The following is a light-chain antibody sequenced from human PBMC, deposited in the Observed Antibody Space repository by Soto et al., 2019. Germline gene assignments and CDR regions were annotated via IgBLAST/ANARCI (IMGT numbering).Light chain of an antibody. Sequence: EIVFTQFPGTLAFSPGERATLSCRASQSVSSSYLAWYQQKPGQAPRLLIYGASSRATGIPDRFSGSGSGTDFTLTISRLEPEDFAVYYCQQYGSSPLTFGGGTKVDIK. CDR1: QSVSSSY. V-gene: IGKV3-20*01. CDR2: GAS. CDR3: QQYGSSPLT. J-gene: IGKJ4*01.